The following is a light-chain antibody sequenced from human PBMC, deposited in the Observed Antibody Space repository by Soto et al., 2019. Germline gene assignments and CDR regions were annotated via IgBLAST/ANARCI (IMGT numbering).Light chain of an antibody. CDR3: QQYYSYPYT. CDR1: QGISSY. CDR2: AAS. Sequence: AIRMTQSPSSLSASTGDRVTITCRASQGISSYLAWYQQKPGKAPKLLIYAASTLQSGVPSRFSGSVSGTDFTLTIRCLQSEDFATYYCQQYYSYPYTFGQGTKLEIK. V-gene: IGKV1-8*01. J-gene: IGKJ2*01.